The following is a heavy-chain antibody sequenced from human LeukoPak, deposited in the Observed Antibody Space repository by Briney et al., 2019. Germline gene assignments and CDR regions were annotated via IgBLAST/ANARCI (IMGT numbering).Heavy chain of an antibody. Sequence: PGGSLRLSCAASGFPFSSYGMHWVRQAPGKGLEWVAFIRYDGSRKYYADSVKGRFTISRDNSKNTLYLQMNSLRAEDTAMYYCAKVSLNMVNDAFDIWGQGTMVSVSS. V-gene: IGHV3-30*02. CDR1: GFPFSSYG. D-gene: IGHD4/OR15-4a*01. J-gene: IGHJ3*02. CDR3: AKVSLNMVNDAFDI. CDR2: IRYDGSRK.